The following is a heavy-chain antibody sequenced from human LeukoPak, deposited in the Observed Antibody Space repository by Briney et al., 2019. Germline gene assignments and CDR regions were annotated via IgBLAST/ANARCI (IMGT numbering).Heavy chain of an antibody. V-gene: IGHV4-4*02. CDR3: ARSRDGYNSRTPSFNDY. CDR1: GFTFSSYEM. J-gene: IGHJ4*02. CDR2: IYHSGST. Sequence: GSLRLSCAASGFTFSSYEMTWVRQPPGKGLEWIGEIYHSGSTNYNPSLKSRVTVSVDKSKNQFSLKLSSVTAADTAVYYCARSRDGYNSRTPSFNDYWGQGTLVTVSS. D-gene: IGHD5-24*01.